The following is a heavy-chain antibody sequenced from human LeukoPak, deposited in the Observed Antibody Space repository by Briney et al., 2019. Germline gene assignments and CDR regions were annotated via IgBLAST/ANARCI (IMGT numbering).Heavy chain of an antibody. D-gene: IGHD2-2*01. CDR2: TNAGNGNT. V-gene: IGHV1-3*01. J-gene: IGHJ4*02. CDR1: GYTFTSYA. Sequence: GASVKVSCKASGYTFTSYAMHWVRQAPGQRLEWMGWTNAGNGNTKYSQKFQGRVTITRDTSASTAYMELSSLRSEDTAVYYCARPGCSSTSCYALDYWGQGTLVTVSS. CDR3: ARPGCSSTSCYALDY.